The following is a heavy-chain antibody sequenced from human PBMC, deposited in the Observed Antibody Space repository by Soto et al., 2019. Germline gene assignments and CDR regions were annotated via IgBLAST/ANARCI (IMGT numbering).Heavy chain of an antibody. CDR3: ARGTLTSVDMVDY. V-gene: IGHV3-74*01. CDR1: GFTFSSHW. D-gene: IGHD5-12*01. J-gene: IGHJ4*02. Sequence: EVQLVESGGALVQPGGSLRLSCAASGFTFSSHWMHWVRQGPGEGLLWVSRINGGGTVTDYADSVRGRFTVSRDNXKNTLNLQINSLTAEDTSVYYCARGTLTSVDMVDYWGQGTLVTVSS. CDR2: INGGGTVT.